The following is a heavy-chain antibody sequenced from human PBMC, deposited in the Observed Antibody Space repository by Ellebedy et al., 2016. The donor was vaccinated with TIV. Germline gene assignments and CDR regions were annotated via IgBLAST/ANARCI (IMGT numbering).Heavy chain of an antibody. D-gene: IGHD5-24*01. V-gene: IGHV1-3*01. CDR1: GYTFTSYA. J-gene: IGHJ4*02. Sequence: ASVKVSCXASGYTFTSYAMHWVRQAPGQRLEWMGWINAGNGNTKYSQKFQGRVTITADESTSTAYMELSSLRSEDTAVYYCARALQLDYFDYWGQGTLVTVSS. CDR2: INAGNGNT. CDR3: ARALQLDYFDY.